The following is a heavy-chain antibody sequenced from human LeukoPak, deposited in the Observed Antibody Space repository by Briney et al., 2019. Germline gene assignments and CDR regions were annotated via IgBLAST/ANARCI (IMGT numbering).Heavy chain of an antibody. CDR3: ARDRWFDP. Sequence: SETLSLTCTVSGGSISSSSYYWGWIRQPPGKGLEWIGEINHSGSTNYNPSLKSRVTISVDTSKNQFSLKLSSVTAADTAVYYCARDRWFDPWGQGTLVTVSS. V-gene: IGHV4-39*07. CDR1: GGSISSSSYY. CDR2: INHSGST. J-gene: IGHJ5*02.